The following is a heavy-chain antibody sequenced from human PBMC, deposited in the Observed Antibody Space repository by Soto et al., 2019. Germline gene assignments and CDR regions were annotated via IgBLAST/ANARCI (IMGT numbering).Heavy chain of an antibody. Sequence: PGGSLRLSCAASGFTFSSYAMSWVRQAQGKGLEWVSAISGSGGSTYYADSVKGRFTISRDNSKNTLYLQMNSLRAEDTAVYYCAKDPPAMSSSSVRLFGIDYWGQGTLVTVSS. CDR3: AKDPPAMSSSSVRLFGIDY. D-gene: IGHD6-6*01. CDR1: GFTFSSYA. J-gene: IGHJ4*02. V-gene: IGHV3-23*01. CDR2: ISGSGGST.